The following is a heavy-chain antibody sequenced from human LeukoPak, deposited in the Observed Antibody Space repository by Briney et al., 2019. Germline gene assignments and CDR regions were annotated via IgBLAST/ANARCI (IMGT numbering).Heavy chain of an antibody. CDR2: IYYSGST. CDR1: GGSISNSIYY. D-gene: IGHD3-3*01. CDR3: ASGRVSGFWSGTPLDY. V-gene: IGHV4-39*01. J-gene: IGHJ4*02. Sequence: SETLSLTCTVSGGSISNSIYYWGWIRPPPGEGLEWIGGIYYSGSTHYNPSLKSRVTISVDTSKNQFSLKLSSVTAADTAVYYCASGRVSGFWSGTPLDYWGQGTLVTVSS.